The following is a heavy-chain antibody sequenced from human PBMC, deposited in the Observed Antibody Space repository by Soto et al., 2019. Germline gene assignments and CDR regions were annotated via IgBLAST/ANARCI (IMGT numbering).Heavy chain of an antibody. J-gene: IGHJ6*02. CDR2: ISYDGSNK. CDR3: ATLPNYYGMDV. CDR1: GFTFSSYG. Sequence: XGSLRLSCAASGFTFSSYGMHGVRQAPGRGLEWVAVISYDGSNKYYADSVKGRFTISRDNSKNTLYLQMNSLRAEDTAVYYCATLPNYYGMDVWGQGTTVTVSS. V-gene: IGHV3-30*03.